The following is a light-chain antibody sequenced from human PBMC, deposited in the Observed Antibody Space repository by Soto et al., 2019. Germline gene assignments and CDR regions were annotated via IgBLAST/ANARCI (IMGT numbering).Light chain of an antibody. Sequence: EIMMTQSPATLSLSPGERATLSCRASQSLDTKLAWYQQKPGQAPRLLMYGISTRATGVPARFSGSGSGADFTLTISSLQSEDFAVYDCQQYYTWPPTTFGQGTKLEIK. CDR2: GIS. V-gene: IGKV3-15*01. J-gene: IGKJ2*01. CDR3: QQYYTWPPTT. CDR1: QSLDTK.